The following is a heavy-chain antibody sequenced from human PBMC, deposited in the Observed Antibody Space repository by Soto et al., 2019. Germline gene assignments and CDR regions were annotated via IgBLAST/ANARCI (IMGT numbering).Heavy chain of an antibody. CDR2: IYPGDSDT. J-gene: IGHJ3*02. Sequence: GESLKISCKGSGYSFTSYWIGWVRQMPGKGLEWMGIIYPGDSDTRYSPSFQGQVTISADKSISTAYLQWSSLKASDTAMYYCARQLGLWFGELLSSSHAFEIWGQGTMVTVSS. D-gene: IGHD3-10*01. CDR3: ARQLGLWFGELLSSSHAFEI. V-gene: IGHV5-51*01. CDR1: GYSFTSYW.